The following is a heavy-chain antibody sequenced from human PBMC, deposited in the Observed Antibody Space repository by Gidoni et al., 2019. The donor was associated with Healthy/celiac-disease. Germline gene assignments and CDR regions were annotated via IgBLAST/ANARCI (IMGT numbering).Heavy chain of an antibody. Sequence: EVQLVESGGGLVKPGGSLRLSCAASGFTFSNAWLSWVRQAPGKGLEWVGRIKSKTDGGTTDYAAPVKGRFTISRDDSKNTLYLQMNSLKTEDTAVYYCTTVPPRYCSGGSCSPWDWFDPWGQGTLVTVSS. J-gene: IGHJ5*02. CDR2: IKSKTDGGTT. D-gene: IGHD2-15*01. CDR3: TTVPPRYCSGGSCSPWDWFDP. V-gene: IGHV3-15*01. CDR1: GFTFSNAW.